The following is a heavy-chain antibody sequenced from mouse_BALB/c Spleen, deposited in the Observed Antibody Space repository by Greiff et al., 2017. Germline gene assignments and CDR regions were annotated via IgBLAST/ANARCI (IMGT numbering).Heavy chain of an antibody. CDR1: GFNIKDTY. CDR3: AREERQHGLGY. CDR2: IDPANGNT. V-gene: IGHV14-3*02. Sequence: VQLQQSGAELVKPGASVKLSCTASGFNIKDTYLHWVKQRPEQGLEWIGRIDPANGNTKYDPKFQGKATITADTSSNTAYLQLSSLTSEDTAVYYCAREERQHGLGYWGQGTTLTVSS. J-gene: IGHJ2*01. D-gene: IGHD3-2*01.